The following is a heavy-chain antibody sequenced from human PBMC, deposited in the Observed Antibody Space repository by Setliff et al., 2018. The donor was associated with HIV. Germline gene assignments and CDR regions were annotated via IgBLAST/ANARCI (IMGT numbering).Heavy chain of an antibody. D-gene: IGHD3-10*01. CDR3: ARIAWKQGAVGSFCDY. V-gene: IGHV4-59*01. CDR1: GGSISSYY. CDR2: IYHSGIT. J-gene: IGHJ4*02. Sequence: PSETLSLTCAVSGGSISSYYWSWIRQSPEKGLECLGYIYHSGITSYNPSRKSRVTMSMDMSKNLFSLNLSSVTAADSAVYYCARIAWKQGAVGSFCDYWGQGWLVTVSS.